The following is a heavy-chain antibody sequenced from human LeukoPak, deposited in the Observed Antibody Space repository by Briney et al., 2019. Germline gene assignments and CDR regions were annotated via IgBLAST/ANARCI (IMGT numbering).Heavy chain of an antibody. CDR3: AKGVIAAAGIDY. CDR1: GFTFDDYA. J-gene: IGHJ4*02. D-gene: IGHD6-13*01. Sequence: GRSLRLSCAASGFTFDDYAMHWVRQAPGKGLEWVSGISWNSGSIGYADSVKGRFTISRDNAKNSLYLQMNSLRAEDTALYYCAKGVIAAAGIDYWGQGTLVTVPS. CDR2: ISWNSGSI. V-gene: IGHV3-9*01.